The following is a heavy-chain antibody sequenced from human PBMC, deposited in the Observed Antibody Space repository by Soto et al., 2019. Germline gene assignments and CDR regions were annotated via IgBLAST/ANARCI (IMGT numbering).Heavy chain of an antibody. J-gene: IGHJ6*02. D-gene: IGHD2-2*01. Sequence: SVKVSCKASGGTFSSYAISWVRQAPGQGLEWMGGIIPIFGTANYAQKFQGRVTITADESTSTAYMELSSLRSEDTAVYYCARDYSFRPNCSSTSCYVGYYYYGMDVWGQGTTVTVSS. V-gene: IGHV1-69*13. CDR3: ARDYSFRPNCSSTSCYVGYYYYGMDV. CDR1: GGTFSSYA. CDR2: IIPIFGTA.